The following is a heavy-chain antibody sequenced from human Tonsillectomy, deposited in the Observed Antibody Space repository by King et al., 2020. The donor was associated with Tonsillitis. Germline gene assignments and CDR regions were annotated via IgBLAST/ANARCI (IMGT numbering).Heavy chain of an antibody. V-gene: IGHV4-34*01. J-gene: IGHJ4*02. Sequence: VQLQQWGAGLLKPSETLSLTCAVYGGSFSDYSWSWIRQPPGKGLEWIGEINHRGSTNYNPSLKSRLTISVDTSKNQFSLKLSSVTAADTAVYYCARGPSAISGVIITPPTFFDYWGRGTLATVSS. CDR1: GGSFSDYS. CDR3: ARGPSAISGVIITPPTFFDY. D-gene: IGHD3-3*01. CDR2: INHRGST.